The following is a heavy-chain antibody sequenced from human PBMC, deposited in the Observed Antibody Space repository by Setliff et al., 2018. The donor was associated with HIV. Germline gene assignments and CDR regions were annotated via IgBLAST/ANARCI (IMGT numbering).Heavy chain of an antibody. V-gene: IGHV4-31*03. CDR1: GGSISSGGYY. J-gene: IGHJ5*01. CDR3: ARRVYYDFWSGFYLSIANRFDS. CDR2: IYYSGST. D-gene: IGHD3-3*01. Sequence: PSETLSLTCTVSGGSISSGGYYWSWIRQHPGKGLEWIGYIYYSGSTYYNPSLKSRVTISVDTSKNQFSLKLRSVTAADTAVYYCARRVYYDFWSGFYLSIANRFDSWGQGILVTVSS.